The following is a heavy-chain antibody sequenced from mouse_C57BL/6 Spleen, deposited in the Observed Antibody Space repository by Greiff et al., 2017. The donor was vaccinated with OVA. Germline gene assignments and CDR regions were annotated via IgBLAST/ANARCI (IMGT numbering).Heavy chain of an antibody. J-gene: IGHJ4*01. D-gene: IGHD3-3*01. CDR2: ILPGSGST. CDR1: GYTFTGYW. CDR3: ARRGGRYARDY. V-gene: IGHV1-9*01. Sequence: QVQLQQSGAELMKPGASVKLSCKATGYTFTGYWIEWVKQRPGHGLEWIGEILPGSGSTNYTEKFKGKATFTADTSSNTAYMQLSSLTTEDSAIYYCARRGGRYARDYWGQGTSVTVSS.